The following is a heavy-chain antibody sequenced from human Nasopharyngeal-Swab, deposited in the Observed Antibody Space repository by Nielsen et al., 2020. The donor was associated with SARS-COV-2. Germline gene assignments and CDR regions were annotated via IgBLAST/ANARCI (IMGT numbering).Heavy chain of an antibody. Sequence: WIRQSPGKGLVWVSRINSDESSTSCADSVKGRFTISRDNAKNTLYLQMNSLRAEDTAVYYCARGGVGYGDWNVWGQGTTVTVSS. D-gene: IGHD4-17*01. J-gene: IGHJ6*02. CDR2: INSDESST. CDR3: ARGGVGYGDWNV. V-gene: IGHV3-74*01.